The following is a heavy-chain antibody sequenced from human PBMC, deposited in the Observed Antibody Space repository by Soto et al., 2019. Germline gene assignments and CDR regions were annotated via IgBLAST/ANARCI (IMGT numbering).Heavy chain of an antibody. D-gene: IGHD3-3*01. J-gene: IGHJ4*02. CDR2: ISYDGSNK. V-gene: IGHV3-30-3*01. Sequence: PGGSLRLSCAASGFTFSSYAMHWVRQAPGKGLEWVAVISYDGSNKYYADSVKGRFTISRDNSKNTLYLQMNSLRAEDTAVYYCARERLEWLSFDYWGQGTLVTVSS. CDR3: ARERLEWLSFDY. CDR1: GFTFSSYA.